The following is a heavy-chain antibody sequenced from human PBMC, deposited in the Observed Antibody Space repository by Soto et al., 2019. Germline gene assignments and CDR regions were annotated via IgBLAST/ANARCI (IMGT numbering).Heavy chain of an antibody. CDR1: GFTFSSCA. V-gene: IGHV3-9*01. J-gene: IGHJ4*02. CDR2: ISWNSGSI. Sequence: PGGSLRLSCAASGFTFSSCAMHWVRQAPGKGLEWVSGISWNSGSIGYADSVKGRFTISRDNAKNSLYLQMNSLRAEDTALYYCAKVGSGGYYLNFFDYWGQGTLVTVSS. D-gene: IGHD3-3*01. CDR3: AKVGSGGYYLNFFDY.